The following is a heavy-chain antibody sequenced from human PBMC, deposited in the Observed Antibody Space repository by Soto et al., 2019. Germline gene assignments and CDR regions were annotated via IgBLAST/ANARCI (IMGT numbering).Heavy chain of an antibody. J-gene: IGHJ2*01. Sequence: QVQRQESGPGLVKPSQTLSLTCSVSGGSISRGGYYWSWIRQHPGKGLEWIGYIYHSGSTYYNPSLKSRLTISVDTSKNQFSLKLNSVTAADTAVYYCAISPANADSRYFDLWGRGTLVTVSS. D-gene: IGHD1-1*01. V-gene: IGHV4-31*03. CDR2: IYHSGST. CDR3: AISPANADSRYFDL. CDR1: GGSISRGGYY.